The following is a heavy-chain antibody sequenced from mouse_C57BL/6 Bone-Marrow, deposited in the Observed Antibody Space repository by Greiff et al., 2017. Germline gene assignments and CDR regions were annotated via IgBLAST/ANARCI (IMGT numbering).Heavy chain of an antibody. CDR2: IYPRSGNT. D-gene: IGHD4-1*01. J-gene: IGHJ2*01. CDR1: GYTFTSSG. Sequence: QVQLKESGAELARPGASVKLSCKASGYTFTSSGISWVKQRTGQGLEWIGEIYPRSGNTYYNEKFKGKATLTADKSSSTAYMELRSLTSEDSAVYFCAPANWDPFDYWGQGTTLTVSS. CDR3: APANWDPFDY. V-gene: IGHV1-81*01.